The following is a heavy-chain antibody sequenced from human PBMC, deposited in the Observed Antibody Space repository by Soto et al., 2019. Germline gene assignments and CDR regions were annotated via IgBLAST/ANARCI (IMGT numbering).Heavy chain of an antibody. CDR3: ARDRSAETYYFDY. Sequence: GGSLRLSCAASGFTFSSYSMNWVRQAPGKGLEWVSSISSSSSYIYYADSVKGRFTISRDNAKNSLYLQMNSLRAEDTAVYYCARDRSAETYYFDYWGQGTLVTVSP. J-gene: IGHJ4*02. V-gene: IGHV3-21*01. CDR1: GFTFSSYS. CDR2: ISSSSSYI.